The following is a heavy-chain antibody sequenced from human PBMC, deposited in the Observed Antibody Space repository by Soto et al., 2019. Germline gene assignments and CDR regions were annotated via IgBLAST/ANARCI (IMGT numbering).Heavy chain of an antibody. CDR1: GGSISSSSYY. V-gene: IGHV4-39*07. J-gene: IGHJ4*02. Sequence: TSEALSLTCTVSGGSISSSSYYWAWIRQPPGKGLEWIGSIYYSGTTYYNPSLKSRVTISVDRSKNQFSLKLSSVTAADTAVYYCASILYYYDSSGYSLTPDYWGQGTLVTVSS. CDR3: ASILYYYDSSGYSLTPDY. D-gene: IGHD3-22*01. CDR2: IYYSGTT.